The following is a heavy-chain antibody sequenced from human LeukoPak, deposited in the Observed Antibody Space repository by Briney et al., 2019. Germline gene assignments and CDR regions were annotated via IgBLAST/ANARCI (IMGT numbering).Heavy chain of an antibody. J-gene: IGHJ4*02. CDR3: ARAGGYASSWAY. D-gene: IGHD5-12*01. V-gene: IGHV3-7*01. Sequence: GGSLRLSCAASGFTFSSYWMSWVRQAPGKGLEWVANIKQDGSEKNYVDSVKGRFTISRDNAKNSLELQMNSLRDEATAVYYCARAGGYASSWAYWGQGTLVTVSS. CDR2: IKQDGSEK. CDR1: GFTFSSYW.